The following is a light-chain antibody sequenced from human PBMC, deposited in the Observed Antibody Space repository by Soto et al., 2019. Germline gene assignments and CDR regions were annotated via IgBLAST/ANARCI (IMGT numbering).Light chain of an antibody. Sequence: IQLTQSPSSLPASVGDRVAIACRASQGIRSYLAWYPQKPGKAPKLLIYAASSLHSGVPSRFRGSGSGADCTRSISSLKHEDVATAGCRQLNSYPLTFCEGTKVDIK. CDR1: QGIRSY. V-gene: IGKV1-9*01. CDR3: RQLNSYPLT. CDR2: AAS. J-gene: IGKJ4*01.